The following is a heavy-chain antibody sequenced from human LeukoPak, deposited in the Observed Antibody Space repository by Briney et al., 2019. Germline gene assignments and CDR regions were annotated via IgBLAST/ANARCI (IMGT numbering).Heavy chain of an antibody. CDR1: GYTFTGYA. D-gene: IGHD2-15*01. CDR3: AREGYCSGSDCYLRFLGY. J-gene: IGHJ4*02. Sequence: ASVKVSCKASGYTFTGYAISWVRQAPGQGLEWMGWVSAYNGATNYAQKFLGRVTMTTDTSTSTAYMELRSLRSDDTAVYYCAREGYCSGSDCYLRFLGYWGQGTLVTVSS. V-gene: IGHV1-18*01. CDR2: VSAYNGAT.